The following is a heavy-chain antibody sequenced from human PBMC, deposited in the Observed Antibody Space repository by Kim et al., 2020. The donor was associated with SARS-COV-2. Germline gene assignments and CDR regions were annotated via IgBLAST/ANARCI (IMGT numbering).Heavy chain of an antibody. J-gene: IGHJ4*02. V-gene: IGHV4-34*01. CDR3: ARDPYCSGGSCYSN. CDR2: INHSGST. D-gene: IGHD2-15*01. CDR1: GGSFSGYY. Sequence: SETLSLTCAVYGGSFSGYYWSWIRQPPGKGLEWIGVINHSGSTNYNPSLKIRVTISVDTSKNQFSLKLSSVTAADTAVYYCARDPYCSGGSCYSNWGQGTRVTVSS.